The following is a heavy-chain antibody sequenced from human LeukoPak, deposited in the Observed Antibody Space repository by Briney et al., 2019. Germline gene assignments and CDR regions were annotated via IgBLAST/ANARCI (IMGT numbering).Heavy chain of an antibody. CDR1: GFTFSSYA. D-gene: IGHD3-3*01. Sequence: PGGSLRLSCAASGFTFSSYAMSWVRQAPGKGLEWVAFIRFDGSNKYYADSVKGRFTISRDNSKNTLYLQMNSLRAEDAAVYYCAKDYDFWSGYYSPTRGYFDYRGQGTLVTVSS. CDR2: IRFDGSNK. J-gene: IGHJ4*02. CDR3: AKDYDFWSGYYSPTRGYFDY. V-gene: IGHV3-30*02.